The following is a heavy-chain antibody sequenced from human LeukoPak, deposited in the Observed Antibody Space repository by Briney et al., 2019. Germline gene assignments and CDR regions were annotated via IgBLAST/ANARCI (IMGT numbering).Heavy chain of an antibody. V-gene: IGHV1-18*01. CDR2: ISAYNGNT. J-gene: IGHJ5*02. CDR1: GYTFTSYG. D-gene: IGHD2-2*01. Sequence: ASVKVSCKASGYTFTSYGISWVRQAPGQGLEWMGWISAYNGNTNYAQKLQGRVTMTTDTSTSTAYMELRSLRSVDTAVYYCARDHCSSTSCSSTPTNWFDPWGQGTLVTVSS. CDR3: ARDHCSSTSCSSTPTNWFDP.